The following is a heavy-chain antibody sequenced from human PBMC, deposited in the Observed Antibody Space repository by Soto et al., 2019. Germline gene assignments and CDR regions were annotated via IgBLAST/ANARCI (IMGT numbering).Heavy chain of an antibody. CDR1: GGSISSYF. V-gene: IGHV4-4*07. CDR3: ARESTVVTLRTFEI. J-gene: IGHJ3*02. Sequence: PSETLSLTCTVSGGSISSYFCSWIRQPAGKGLEWIGRIYTSGSTNYNPSLKSRVTMSVDTSKNQFSLKLSSVTAADTAVYYCARESTVVTLRTFEIWGQGTMVTVSS. CDR2: IYTSGST. D-gene: IGHD2-21*02.